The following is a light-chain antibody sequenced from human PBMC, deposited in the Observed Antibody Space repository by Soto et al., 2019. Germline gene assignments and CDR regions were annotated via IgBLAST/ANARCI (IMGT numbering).Light chain of an antibody. Sequence: QSVLTQPASVSASPGQSITFSCTGTSSDVGGYNYVSWYQQHPGKAPKLLIYDVSNRPSGVSDRFSGSKSGDTASLTISGLQAEDEADYYCSSYTSSNTFVFGTGTKVTVL. J-gene: IGLJ1*01. V-gene: IGLV2-14*01. CDR1: SSDVGGYNY. CDR3: SSYTSSNTFV. CDR2: DVS.